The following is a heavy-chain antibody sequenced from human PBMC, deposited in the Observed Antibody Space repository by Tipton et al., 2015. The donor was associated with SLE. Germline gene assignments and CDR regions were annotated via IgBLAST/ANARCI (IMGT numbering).Heavy chain of an antibody. J-gene: IGHJ5*02. CDR1: GGSISSYY. CDR3: ARLEDPFGIFGVPKGWFDP. CDR2: VYGSGST. Sequence: LRLSCTVSGGSISSYYWSWIRQPPGKGLEWIGYVYGSGSTHYNPSLTSRVTMSVDTSKNQFSLRLTSVTAADTAVYYCARLEDPFGIFGVPKGWFDPWGQGTLVTVSS. D-gene: IGHD3-3*01. V-gene: IGHV4-59*01.